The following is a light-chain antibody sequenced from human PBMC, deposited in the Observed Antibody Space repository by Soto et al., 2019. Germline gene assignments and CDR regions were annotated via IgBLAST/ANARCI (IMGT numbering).Light chain of an antibody. V-gene: IGLV2-23*02. J-gene: IGLJ3*02. CDR2: EVS. CDR1: SSDVGSYNL. Sequence: QSVLTQPASVSGSPGQSITISCTGTSSDVGSYNLVSWYQQHPDKAPKLMIYEVSKRPSGVSNRFSGSKSGNTASLTISGLQAEDEADYYCCSYAGTRAHWVFGGGTKVTVL. CDR3: CSYAGTRAHWV.